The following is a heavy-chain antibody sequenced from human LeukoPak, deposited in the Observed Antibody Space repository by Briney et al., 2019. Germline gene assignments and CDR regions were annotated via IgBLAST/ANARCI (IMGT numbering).Heavy chain of an antibody. Sequence: GGSLRLSCAASGFTFSSYTMHWVRQAPGKGLEYVSAISSNGGSTYYANSVKGRFTISRDDSKNTLYLQMGSLRAEDMAVYYCARDPGSSGWYFDYWGQGTLVTVSS. CDR2: ISSNGGST. CDR3: ARDPGSSGWYFDY. V-gene: IGHV3-64*01. J-gene: IGHJ4*02. D-gene: IGHD6-19*01. CDR1: GFTFSSYT.